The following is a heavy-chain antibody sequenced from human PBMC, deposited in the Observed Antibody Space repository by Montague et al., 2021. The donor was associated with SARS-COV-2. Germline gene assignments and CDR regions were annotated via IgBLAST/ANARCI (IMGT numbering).Heavy chain of an antibody. CDR3: ARENTVTTFGGPYYIDS. J-gene: IGHJ4*02. CDR1: GSSVRSYY. CDR2: IYDSGST. D-gene: IGHD4-17*01. V-gene: IGHV4-59*02. Sequence: SETLSLTCIVSGSSVRSYYWSWIRQPRGKGLEWIGYIYDSGSTNXNPPRRSRVTISVDTSKNQFSLKLSSVTAADTAVYYCARENTVTTFGGPYYIDSWGQGTLVTVSA.